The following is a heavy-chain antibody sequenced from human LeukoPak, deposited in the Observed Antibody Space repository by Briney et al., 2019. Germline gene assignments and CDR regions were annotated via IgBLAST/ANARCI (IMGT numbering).Heavy chain of an antibody. CDR1: GYTLTSYG. V-gene: IGHV1-18*01. Sequence: ASVKVSCKASGYTLTSYGINWVRQASGQGLEWMGWISAYNGNTNYAQKFQGRVTMTTDTSTSTAYMELRSLRSDDTAVYYCAFRGYTYGPFDYWGQGTLVTVSS. CDR2: ISAYNGNT. CDR3: AFRGYTYGPFDY. D-gene: IGHD5-18*01. J-gene: IGHJ4*02.